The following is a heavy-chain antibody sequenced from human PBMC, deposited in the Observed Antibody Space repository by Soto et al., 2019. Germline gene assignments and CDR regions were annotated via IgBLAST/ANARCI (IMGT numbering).Heavy chain of an antibody. CDR2: ISGSGGST. Sequence: EVQLLESGGGLVQPGGSLRLSCAASGFTFSSYAMSWVRQAPGKGLEWVSGISGSGGSTYYAESVKGRFTISRDNSKNTLYLQMNSLRAEDTAVYYCANVQTALAWLLPYDYWGQGNLVTVSS. CDR3: ANVQTALAWLLPYDY. CDR1: GFTFSSYA. J-gene: IGHJ4*02. D-gene: IGHD3-3*01. V-gene: IGHV3-23*01.